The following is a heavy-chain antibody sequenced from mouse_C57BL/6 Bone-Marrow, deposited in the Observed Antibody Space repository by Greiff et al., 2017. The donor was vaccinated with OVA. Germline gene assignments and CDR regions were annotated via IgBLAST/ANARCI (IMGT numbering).Heavy chain of an antibody. J-gene: IGHJ2*02. Sequence: VQLQQSGAELVKPGASVQLSCKASGYAFSGYWMNWVKQRPGQGLEWIGGIDPGGGVTKYNEQFKGKATLTVDKSSSTAYMQLSILTSEDYAVDDCAREENCGYCDSGGQGASLTV. CDR2: IDPGGGVT. CDR3: AREENCGYCDS. V-gene: IGHV1-80*01. CDR1: GYAFSGYW. D-gene: IGHD4-1*01.